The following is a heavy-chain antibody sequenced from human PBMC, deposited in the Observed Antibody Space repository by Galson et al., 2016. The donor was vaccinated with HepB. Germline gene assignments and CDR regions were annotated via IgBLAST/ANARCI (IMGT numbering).Heavy chain of an antibody. Sequence: SLRLSCAVSGFTFSSHWMHWVRQAPGKGLAWISRIKGDGSATTYADSVKGRFTISRDNAKNTLYLQINSMRVEDTAVYFCVRDGVGAAPLDYWGQGSLVTVSS. D-gene: IGHD3-3*01. CDR2: IKGDGSAT. J-gene: IGHJ4*02. V-gene: IGHV3-74*01. CDR3: VRDGVGAAPLDY. CDR1: GFTFSSHW.